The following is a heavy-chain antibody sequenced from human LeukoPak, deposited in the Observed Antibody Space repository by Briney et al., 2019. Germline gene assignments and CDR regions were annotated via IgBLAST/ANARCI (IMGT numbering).Heavy chain of an antibody. V-gene: IGHV3-48*03. CDR1: GFTFSSYE. D-gene: IGHD5-12*01. J-gene: IGHJ4*02. CDR2: ISSSGSTI. Sequence: GGSLRLSCAASGFTFSSYEMNWVRQAPGKGLEWVSYISSSGSTIYYADSVKGRFTISRDNAKNSLYLQMNSLRAEDTAVYYCARDLYGGYSNDYWGQGTLVTVSS. CDR3: ARDLYGGYSNDY.